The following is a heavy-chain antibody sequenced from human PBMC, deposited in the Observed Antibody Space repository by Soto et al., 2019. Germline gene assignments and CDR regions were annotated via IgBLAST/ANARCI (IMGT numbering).Heavy chain of an antibody. J-gene: IGHJ1*01. D-gene: IGHD6-19*01. CDR2: IFYSGTT. V-gene: IGHV4-39*01. CDR1: GGSISSSDYY. Sequence: QLQLQESGPGLVKPSETLSLTCTVSGGSISSSDYYWGWIRQPPGKGLEWIGSIFYSGTTYYNPSLKTRVTISVDTSKNQFSLKLSSVTAADTAVYYCARRGWLAEGGYFQHWGQGTLVTVSA. CDR3: ARRGWLAEGGYFQH.